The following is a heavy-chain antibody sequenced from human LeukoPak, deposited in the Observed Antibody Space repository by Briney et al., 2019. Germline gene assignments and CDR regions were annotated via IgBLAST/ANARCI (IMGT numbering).Heavy chain of an antibody. CDR2: ISWNSGSI. CDR1: GFTFDDYA. V-gene: IGHV3-9*01. J-gene: IGHJ4*02. D-gene: IGHD3-9*01. CDR3: AKGSHYDILTGYFDY. Sequence: PGRSLRLSCAASGFTFDDYAMHWVRQAPGKGLEWVSGISWNSGSIGYADSVKGRSTISRDNAKNSLYLQMNSLRAEDTALYYCAKGSHYDILTGYFDYWGQGTLVTVSS.